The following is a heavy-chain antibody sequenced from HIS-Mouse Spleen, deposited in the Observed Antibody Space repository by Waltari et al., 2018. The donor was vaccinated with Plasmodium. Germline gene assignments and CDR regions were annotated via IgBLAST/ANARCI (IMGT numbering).Heavy chain of an antibody. CDR3: ASSWYWYFDL. CDR1: GFTLSSYW. J-gene: IGHJ2*01. V-gene: IGHV3-7*01. Sequence: EVQLVESGGGLVQPGGSVRLSCAASGFTLSSYWMSWVRQAPGKGLEWVANIKQDGSEKYYVDSVKGRFTISRDNAKNSLYLQMNSLRAEDTAVYYCASSWYWYFDLWGRGTLVTVSS. CDR2: IKQDGSEK. D-gene: IGHD6-13*01.